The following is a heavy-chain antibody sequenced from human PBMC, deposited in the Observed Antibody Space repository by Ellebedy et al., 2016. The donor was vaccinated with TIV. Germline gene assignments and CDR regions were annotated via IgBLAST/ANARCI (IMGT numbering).Heavy chain of an antibody. Sequence: ASVKVSCXTSGYTFTMSGISWVRQAPGQGPEWMGWFNGHSGQINYAQKFQGRVTLTTDPLTSTAYMELRSLTSDDTAVYYCARDWNFIFDYWGQGTLVTVSS. CDR1: GYTFTMSG. D-gene: IGHD1-7*01. V-gene: IGHV1-18*01. CDR2: FNGHSGQI. CDR3: ARDWNFIFDY. J-gene: IGHJ4*02.